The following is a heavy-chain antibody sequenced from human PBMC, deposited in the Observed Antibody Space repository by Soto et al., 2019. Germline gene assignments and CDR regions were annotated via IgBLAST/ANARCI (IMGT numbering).Heavy chain of an antibody. CDR1: GGTFSSYT. J-gene: IGHJ6*02. CDR2: IIPILGIA. Sequence: SVKVSCKASGGTFSSYTISWVRQAPGQGLEWMGRIIPILGIANYAQKFQGRVTITADKSTSTAYMELSSLRSEDTAVYYCARDIGNDGYYYYGMDVWGQGTTVTVSS. CDR3: ARDIGNDGYYYYGMDV. D-gene: IGHD1-1*01. V-gene: IGHV1-69*04.